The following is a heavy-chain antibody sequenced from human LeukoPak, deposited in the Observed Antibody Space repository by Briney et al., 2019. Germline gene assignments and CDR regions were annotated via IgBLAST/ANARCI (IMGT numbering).Heavy chain of an antibody. D-gene: IGHD2-8*01. CDR2: IYYSGST. CDR3: ARWVSVLYYFDY. Sequence: PSETLSLTCAVSGGSISSGGYSWSWIRQPPGKGLEWIGYIYYSGSTYYNPSLKSRVTISVDTSKNQFSLKLSSVTAADTAVYYCARWVSVLYYFDYWGQGTLVTVSS. V-gene: IGHV4-31*11. CDR1: GGSISSGGYS. J-gene: IGHJ4*02.